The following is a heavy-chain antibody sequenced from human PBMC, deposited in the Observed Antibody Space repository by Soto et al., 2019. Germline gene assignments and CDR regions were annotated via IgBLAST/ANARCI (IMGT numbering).Heavy chain of an antibody. J-gene: IGHJ3*02. D-gene: IGHD2-21*02. V-gene: IGHV3-74*01. CDR1: GFTFSSYW. Sequence: GGSLRLSCAASGFTFSSYWMHWVRQAPGKGLVWVSRINSDGSSTSYADSVKGRFTISRDNAKNTLYLQMNSLRAEDTAVYYCARVLAYCGGDCYSDAFDIWGQGTMVTVSS. CDR2: INSDGSST. CDR3: ARVLAYCGGDCYSDAFDI.